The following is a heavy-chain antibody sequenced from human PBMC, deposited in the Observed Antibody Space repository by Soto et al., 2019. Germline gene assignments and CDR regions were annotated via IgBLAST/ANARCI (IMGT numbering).Heavy chain of an antibody. D-gene: IGHD6-19*01. Sequence: GGSLRLSCAASGXTVSSNYMSWVRQAPGKGLEWVSVIYSGGSTYYADSVKGRFTISRDNSKNTLYLQMNSLRAEDTAVYYCARTYSSGWYYYFDYWGQGTLVTVSS. CDR2: IYSGGST. CDR3: ARTYSSGWYYYFDY. CDR1: GXTVSSNY. J-gene: IGHJ4*02. V-gene: IGHV3-53*01.